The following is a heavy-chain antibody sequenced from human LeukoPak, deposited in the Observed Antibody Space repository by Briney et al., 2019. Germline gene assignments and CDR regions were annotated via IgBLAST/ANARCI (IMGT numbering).Heavy chain of an antibody. CDR2: ISSSGSTI. CDR1: GFTFSSYE. V-gene: IGHV3-48*03. CDR3: AKGGMRPVDY. J-gene: IGHJ4*02. Sequence: PGGSLRLSCAASGFTFSSYEMNWVRQAPGKGLEWVSYISSSGSTIYYADSVKGRFTISRDNSKNTLYLQMNSLRAEDTAVYYCAKGGMRPVDYWGQGTLVTVSS. D-gene: IGHD3-10*01.